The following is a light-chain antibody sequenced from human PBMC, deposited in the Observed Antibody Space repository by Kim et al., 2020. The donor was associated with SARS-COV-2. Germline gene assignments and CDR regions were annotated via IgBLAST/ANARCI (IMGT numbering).Light chain of an antibody. V-gene: IGKV1-8*01. CDR3: QQYYSYQWG. CDR2: AAS. J-gene: IGKJ1*01. CDR1: QGISSY. Sequence: AIRITQSPSSLSASTGDRVTITCRASQGISSYLAWYQQKPGKAPKLLIYAASTLQSGVPSRFSGSGSGTDFTLTISCLQSEDFATYYCQQYYSYQWGFGQGTKVDIK.